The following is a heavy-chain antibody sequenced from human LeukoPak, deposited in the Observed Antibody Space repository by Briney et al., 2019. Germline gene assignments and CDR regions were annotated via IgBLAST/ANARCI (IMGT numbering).Heavy chain of an antibody. V-gene: IGHV4-38-2*02. D-gene: IGHD2-2*01. Sequence: PSETLSLTCTVSGYSISSGYYWGWIRQPPGKGLEWIGSIYHSGSTYYNPPLKSRVTISVDTSKNQFSLKLSSVTAADTAVYYCARLGYCSSTSCYRSWFDPWGQGTLVTVSS. CDR1: GYSISSGYY. CDR2: IYHSGST. CDR3: ARLGYCSSTSCYRSWFDP. J-gene: IGHJ5*02.